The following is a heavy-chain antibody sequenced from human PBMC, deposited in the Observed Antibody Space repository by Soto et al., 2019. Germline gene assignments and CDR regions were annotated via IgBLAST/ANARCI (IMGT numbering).Heavy chain of an antibody. CDR2: IIPIFGTA. CDR1: GGTFSSYA. V-gene: IGHV1-69*13. D-gene: IGHD2-2*01. CDR3: ARVVRPIVVVPAAMAYYYYGMDV. J-gene: IGHJ6*02. Sequence: SVKVSCKASGGTFSSYAISWVRQAPGQGLEWMGGIIPIFGTANYAQKFQGRVTITADESTSTAYMELSSLRSEDTAVYYCARVVRPIVVVPAAMAYYYYGMDVWGQGTTVTVSS.